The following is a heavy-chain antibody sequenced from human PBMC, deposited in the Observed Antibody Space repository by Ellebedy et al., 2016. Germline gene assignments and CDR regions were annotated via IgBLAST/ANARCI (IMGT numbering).Heavy chain of an antibody. D-gene: IGHD3-3*01. V-gene: IGHV1-8*01. CDR2: MNPNSGNT. J-gene: IGHJ4*02. Sequence: ASVKVSXKASGYTFTSYDINWVRQATGQGLEWMGWMNPNSGNTGYAQKFQGRVTMTRNTSISTAYMELSSLRSEDTAVYYCARAVRVITIFGVVIIGQPYYFDYWGQGTLVTVSS. CDR1: GYTFTSYD. CDR3: ARAVRVITIFGVVIIGQPYYFDY.